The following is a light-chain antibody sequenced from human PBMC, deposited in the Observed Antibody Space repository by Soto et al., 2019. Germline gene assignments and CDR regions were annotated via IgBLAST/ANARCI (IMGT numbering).Light chain of an antibody. V-gene: IGLV2-8*01. Sequence: QSALTQPPSVSGSPGQSVTISCTGTSSDVGGYDYVSWYQQHPGKAPKILIYEVSKRASGVPDRFSGSKSGTSASLAITGLQAEDEADYYCQSYDSSLSGSWVFGGGTKLTVL. J-gene: IGLJ3*02. CDR2: EVS. CDR3: QSYDSSLSGSWV. CDR1: SSDVGGYDY.